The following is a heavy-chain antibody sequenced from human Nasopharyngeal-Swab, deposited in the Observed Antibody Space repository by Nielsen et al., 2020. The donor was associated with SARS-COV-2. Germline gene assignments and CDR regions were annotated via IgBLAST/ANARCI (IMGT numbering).Heavy chain of an antibody. D-gene: IGHD3-3*01. V-gene: IGHV3-23*03. CDR3: AKWSHYDFWSGYSN. CDR2: IYSGGSST. J-gene: IGHJ4*02. CDR1: GFTFSSYA. Sequence: GESLMISCAASGFTFSSYAMSWVRQAPGKGLEWVSVIYSGGSSTYYADSVKGRFTISRDNSKNTLYLQMNSLRAEDTAVYYCAKWSHYDFWSGYSNWGQGTLVTVSS.